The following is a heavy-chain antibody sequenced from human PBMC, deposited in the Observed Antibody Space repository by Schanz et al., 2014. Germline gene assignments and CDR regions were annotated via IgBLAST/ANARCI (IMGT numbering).Heavy chain of an antibody. CDR3: AKEGEMATIGYYFAY. V-gene: IGHV3-23*04. D-gene: IGHD5-12*01. Sequence: EVQLVESGGGLVQPGRSLRLSCAASGFTFSNHAMSWVRQAPGKGLEWVSAISGRGGRTYYADSVKGRFTISRDNSKNTLYLQMNSLRAEDTAVYYCAKEGEMATIGYYFAYWGQGTLLVTVSS. CDR2: ISGRGGRT. CDR1: GFTFSNHA. J-gene: IGHJ4*02.